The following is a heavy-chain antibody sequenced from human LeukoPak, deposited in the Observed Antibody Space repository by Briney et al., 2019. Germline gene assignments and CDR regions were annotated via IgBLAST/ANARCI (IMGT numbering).Heavy chain of an antibody. Sequence: GASVKVSCKASGYTFTGYYMHWVRQGPGQGLEWMGRINPNSGGTNYAQKFQGRVTMTRDTSISTAYMELSRLRSDDTAVYYCARVQYDYVWGSYLHYWGQGTLVTVSS. CDR2: INPNSGGT. J-gene: IGHJ4*02. V-gene: IGHV1-2*06. D-gene: IGHD3-16*02. CDR3: ARVQYDYVWGSYLHY. CDR1: GYTFTGYY.